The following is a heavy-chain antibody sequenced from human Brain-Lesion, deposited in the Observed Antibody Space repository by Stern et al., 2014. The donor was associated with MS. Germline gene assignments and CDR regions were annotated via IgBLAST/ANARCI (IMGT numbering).Heavy chain of an antibody. J-gene: IGHJ6*02. D-gene: IGHD2/OR15-2a*01. CDR2: IYQSGSA. CDR1: GASISNTQW. CDR3: ARDPRRGGLSGYYHGLDV. Sequence: QVQLQESGPGLVKPSGSLSLTCAISGASISNTQWWTWVRQSPGKGLEWIGEIYQSGSANYNPSLRSRFTISVDRSKNSFSLKLNSVTAADTAVYYCARDPRRGGLSGYYHGLDVWGPGTTVTVSS. V-gene: IGHV4-4*02.